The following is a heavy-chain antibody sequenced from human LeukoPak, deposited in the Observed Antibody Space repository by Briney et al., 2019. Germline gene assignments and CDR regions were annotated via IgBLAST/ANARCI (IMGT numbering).Heavy chain of an antibody. CDR3: ARLLSYSSSWYYYYYYGMDV. CDR2: IYYSGST. CDR1: GGSISSSSYY. Sequence: SETLSLTCTVSGGSISSSSYYWGWIRQPPGKGLEWIGSIYYSGSTYYNPSLKSRVTISVDTSKNQFSLKPSSVTAADTAVYYCARLLSYSSSWYYYYYYGMDVWGQGTTVTVSS. J-gene: IGHJ6*02. V-gene: IGHV4-39*01. D-gene: IGHD6-13*01.